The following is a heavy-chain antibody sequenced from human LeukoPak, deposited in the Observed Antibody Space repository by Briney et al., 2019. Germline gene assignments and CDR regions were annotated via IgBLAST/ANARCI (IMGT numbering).Heavy chain of an antibody. CDR1: CGSFSGYY. CDR2: INHSGST. J-gene: IGHJ6*03. V-gene: IGHV4-34*01. D-gene: IGHD3-16*02. CDR3: ARHIGGGIEDMDV. Sequence: SETLSLTCAVYCGSFSGYYWSWIREPPGKGLEWFGEINHSGSTNYNPSLKRRVTVSVDTSKNQFPLKLSSVTAADTAVYYCARHIGGGIEDMDVWGKGTKVTVSS.